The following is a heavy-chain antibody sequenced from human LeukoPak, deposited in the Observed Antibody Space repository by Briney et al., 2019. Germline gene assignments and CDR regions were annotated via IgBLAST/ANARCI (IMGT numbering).Heavy chain of an antibody. CDR1: GGSFSGYY. V-gene: IGHV4-34*01. CDR3: ARDCFRYCSSTSSYAGLYYYGMDV. D-gene: IGHD2-2*01. Sequence: SETLSLTCAVYGGSFSGYYWSWIRQPPGKGLEWIGEINHSGSTHYNPSLKSRVTISVDTSKDQFSLKLSSVTAADTAVYYCARDCFRYCSSTSSYAGLYYYGMDVWGKGTTVTVSS. J-gene: IGHJ6*04. CDR2: INHSGST.